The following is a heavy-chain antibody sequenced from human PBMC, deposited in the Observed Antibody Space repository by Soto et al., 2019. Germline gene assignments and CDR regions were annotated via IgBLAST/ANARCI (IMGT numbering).Heavy chain of an antibody. CDR3: SRVSPYGDYVGKWFDP. CDR2: IYYSGST. Sequence: TLSLTCTVSGGSISSYYWSWIRQPPGKGLEWIGYIYYSGSTNYNPSLKSRVTISVDTSKNQFSLKLSSVTAADTVVYYCSRVSPYGDYVGKWFDPWGQGTLVTVSS. V-gene: IGHV4-59*01. J-gene: IGHJ5*02. CDR1: GGSISSYY. D-gene: IGHD4-17*01.